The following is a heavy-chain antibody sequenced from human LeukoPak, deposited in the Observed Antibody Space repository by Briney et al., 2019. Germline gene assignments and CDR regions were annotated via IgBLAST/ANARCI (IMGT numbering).Heavy chain of an antibody. V-gene: IGHV4-30-4*01. CDR2: IYYSGST. D-gene: IGHD6-13*01. J-gene: IGHJ4*02. Sequence: PSETLSLTCTVSGGSISSGDYYWSWIRQPPRKGLEWIGYIYYSGSTYYNPSLKSRVTISVDTSKNQFSLKLSSVTAADTAVYYCARVAAAAADFDYWGQETLVTVSS. CDR3: ARVAAAAADFDY. CDR1: GGSISSGDYY.